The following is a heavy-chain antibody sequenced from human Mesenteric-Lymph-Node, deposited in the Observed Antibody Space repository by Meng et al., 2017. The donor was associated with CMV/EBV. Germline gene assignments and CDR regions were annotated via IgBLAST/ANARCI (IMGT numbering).Heavy chain of an antibody. J-gene: IGHJ4*02. CDR1: GYTFTSYG. CDR2: INPNSGDT. CDR3: ARDRDFWSGNFDY. D-gene: IGHD3-3*01. Sequence: ASVKVSCKASGYTFTSYGISWVRQAPGQGLEWMGWINPNSGDTNYAQKFQGRVTMTRDTSISTAYMELSRLRSDDTAVYYCARDRDFWSGNFDYWGQGTLVTVSS. V-gene: IGHV1-2*02.